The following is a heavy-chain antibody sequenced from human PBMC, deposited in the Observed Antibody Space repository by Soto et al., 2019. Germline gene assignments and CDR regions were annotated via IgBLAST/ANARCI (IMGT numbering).Heavy chain of an antibody. Sequence: QVQLQQWGAGLLKHSETLSLTCAVYGGSFSGYSWTWIRQPPGTGLEWIGEINHSGSTNYNPSLKSRVTMSVDTSKNQFSLKLTSVTAADTAVYYCARDKITGLFDYWGQGTLVTVSS. CDR3: ARDKITGLFDY. V-gene: IGHV4-34*01. CDR2: INHSGST. J-gene: IGHJ4*02. CDR1: GGSFSGYS. D-gene: IGHD2-8*02.